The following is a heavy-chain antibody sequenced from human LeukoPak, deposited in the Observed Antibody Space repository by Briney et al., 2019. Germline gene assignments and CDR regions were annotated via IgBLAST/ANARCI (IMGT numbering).Heavy chain of an antibody. D-gene: IGHD5-12*01. CDR3: ARGGYSGYDSYFDY. J-gene: IGHJ4*02. CDR2: IIPILGIA. CDR1: GGTFSSYA. Sequence: SVKVSCKASGGTFSSYAISWVRQAPGQGLEWMGRIIPILGIANYAQKFQGRVTITADKSTSTAYMELSSLRSEDTAVYYCARGGYSGYDSYFDYWAREPWSPSPQ. V-gene: IGHV1-69*04.